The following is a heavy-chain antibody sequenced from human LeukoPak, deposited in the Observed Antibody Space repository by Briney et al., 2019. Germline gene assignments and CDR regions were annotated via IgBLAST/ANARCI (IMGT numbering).Heavy chain of an antibody. CDR2: IYPGDSDT. J-gene: IGHJ5*02. D-gene: IGHD2-15*01. Sequence: GEPLKISCQGSGYSFTSYWIGWVRQMPGKGLEWMGIIYPGDSDTRYSPSFQGQVTISADKSISTAYLQWSSLKASDTAVYYCARRDCSGGSCYLLDWFDPWGQGTLVTVSS. CDR1: GYSFTSYW. CDR3: ARRDCSGGSCYLLDWFDP. V-gene: IGHV5-51*01.